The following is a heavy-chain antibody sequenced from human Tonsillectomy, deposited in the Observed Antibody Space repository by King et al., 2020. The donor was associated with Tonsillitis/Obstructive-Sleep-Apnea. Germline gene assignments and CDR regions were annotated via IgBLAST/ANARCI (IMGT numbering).Heavy chain of an antibody. CDR2: FYWDDDE. Sequence: ITLKESGPTLVKPTQTLTLTCTFSGFSLSSDGVGVGWIRQPPGKALEWLALFYWDDDERYSPSLKSRLTITKDTSKNQVVLTMTRMDPVDTATYYCAHSLRREYCGGGSCYYFDYWGQGTLVTVSS. J-gene: IGHJ4*02. CDR3: AHSLRREYCGGGSCYYFDY. V-gene: IGHV2-5*02. D-gene: IGHD2-15*01. CDR1: GFSLSSDGVG.